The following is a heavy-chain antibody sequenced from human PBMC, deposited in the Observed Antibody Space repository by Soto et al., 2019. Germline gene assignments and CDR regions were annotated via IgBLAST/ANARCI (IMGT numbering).Heavy chain of an antibody. D-gene: IGHD1-26*01. V-gene: IGHV3-30-3*02. CDR1: GFTFSSYA. Sequence: PGGSLRLSCAASGFTFSSYAMHWVRQAPGKGLEWVAVISYDGSNKYYADSVKGRFTISRDNSKNTLYLQMNSLRAEDTAVYYCAKLAKGGSYRSFDYWGQGTLVTVSS. CDR3: AKLAKGGSYRSFDY. J-gene: IGHJ4*02. CDR2: ISYDGSNK.